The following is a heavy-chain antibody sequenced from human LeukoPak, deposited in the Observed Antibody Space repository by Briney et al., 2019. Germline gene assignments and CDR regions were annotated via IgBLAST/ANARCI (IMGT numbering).Heavy chain of an antibody. Sequence: ASVKVSCKASGYTFTGYYMHWLRQAPGQGLEWMGWINPNSGGTNYAQKFQGRVTMTRDTSISTAYMELSRLRSDDTAVYYCARSRRLVVYMDVWGKGTTVTVSS. CDR3: ARSRRLVVYMDV. V-gene: IGHV1-2*02. CDR2: INPNSGGT. CDR1: GYTFTGYY. D-gene: IGHD3-22*01. J-gene: IGHJ6*03.